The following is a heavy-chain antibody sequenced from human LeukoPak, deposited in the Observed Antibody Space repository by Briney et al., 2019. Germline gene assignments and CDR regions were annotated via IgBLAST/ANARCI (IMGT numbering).Heavy chain of an antibody. CDR3: ARIDQWEFMGYFYHYYYMDV. CDR2: ITADGRTT. D-gene: IGHD3-22*01. CDR1: GFTFNGYA. V-gene: IGHV3-43*02. J-gene: IGHJ6*03. Sequence: PGGSLRLSCAASGFTFNGYAMHWVRQAPGKALEWVSLITADGRTTYYADSVRGRFTISRDNSANFLYLQMSSLRTEDTALYFCARIDQWEFMGYFYHYYYMDVWGKGTTVTVSS.